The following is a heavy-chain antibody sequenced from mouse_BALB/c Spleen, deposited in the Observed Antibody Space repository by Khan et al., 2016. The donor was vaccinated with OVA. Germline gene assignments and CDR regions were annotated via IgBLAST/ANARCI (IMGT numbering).Heavy chain of an antibody. CDR2: ISYSGNT. CDR3: ARVYGGDFDN. J-gene: IGHJ2*01. V-gene: IGHV3-2*02. CDR1: GYSIASDYA. Sequence: EVELVESGPGLVKPSQSLSLTCTVTGYSIASDYAWNWIRQFPGNKLEWMGFISYSGNTNYNPSLKSRISITRDTSKNQFFLQLNSVTSADTATYYCARVYGGDFDNWGQGTTLRVSS. D-gene: IGHD1-1*02.